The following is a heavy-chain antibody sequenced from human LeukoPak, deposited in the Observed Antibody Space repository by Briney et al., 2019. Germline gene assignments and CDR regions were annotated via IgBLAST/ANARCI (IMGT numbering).Heavy chain of an antibody. CDR3: ASERGSNWFDP. Sequence: SETLSLTCTVSGGSISGDYYWSWIRQPPGKGLEWIGYIYYSGSTYYNPSLKSRVTISVDTSKNQFSLKLSSVTAADTAVYYCASERGSNWFDPWGQGTLVTVSS. J-gene: IGHJ5*02. D-gene: IGHD3-10*01. CDR2: IYYSGST. V-gene: IGHV4-30-4*01. CDR1: GGSISGDYY.